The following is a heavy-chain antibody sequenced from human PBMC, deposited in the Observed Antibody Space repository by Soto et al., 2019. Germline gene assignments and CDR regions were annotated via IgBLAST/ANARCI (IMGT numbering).Heavy chain of an antibody. J-gene: IGHJ6*02. Sequence: GGSLRLSCAASGFTFSSYAMHWVRQAPGKGLEWVAVISYDGSNKYYADSVKGRFTISRDNSKNTLYLQMNSLRAEDTAVYYCARGGEYSYGSRLPYHYYGMDVWGQGTTVTVSS. CDR3: ARGGEYSYGSRLPYHYYGMDV. CDR2: ISYDGSNK. V-gene: IGHV3-30-3*01. D-gene: IGHD5-18*01. CDR1: GFTFSSYA.